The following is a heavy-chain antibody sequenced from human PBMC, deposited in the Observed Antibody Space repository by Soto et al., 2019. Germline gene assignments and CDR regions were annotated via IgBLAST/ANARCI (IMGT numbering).Heavy chain of an antibody. CDR2: VYHTGAT. J-gene: IGHJ4*02. D-gene: IGHD5-12*01. CDR3: AQGGNRYSNVASGVGGFDF. Sequence: PAETLSLTCTVSGASISSSSWSWIRQSPERGLEWIAYVYHTGATNYNPSPKSRVTISLDTSKGQFSLNLTSLTTADTAVYFCAQGGNRYSNVASGVGGFDFWGQGSPVTVSS. V-gene: IGHV4-59*01. CDR1: GASISSSS.